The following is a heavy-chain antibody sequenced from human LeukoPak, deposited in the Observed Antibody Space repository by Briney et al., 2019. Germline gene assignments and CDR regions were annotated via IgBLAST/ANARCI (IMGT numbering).Heavy chain of an antibody. J-gene: IGHJ6*03. V-gene: IGHV3-15*01. Sequence: GGSLRLSCAASGFTFSNAWMSWVRQAPGKGLEWVGRIKSKTDGGATDYAAPVKGRFTISRDDSKNTLYLQMNSLRAEDTAVYYCAKVMPPGRIRFYSYYMDVWGKGTTVTVS. CDR1: GFTFSNAW. D-gene: IGHD2-15*01. CDR2: IKSKTDGGAT. CDR3: AKVMPPGRIRFYSYYMDV.